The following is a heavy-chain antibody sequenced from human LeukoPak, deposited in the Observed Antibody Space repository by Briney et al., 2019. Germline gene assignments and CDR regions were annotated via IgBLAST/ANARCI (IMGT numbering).Heavy chain of an antibody. D-gene: IGHD3-10*01. J-gene: IGHJ4*02. Sequence: ASVKVSCKASGYTFTGYYMHWVRQAPGQGLEWMGWINPNSGGTNYAQKFQGRVTMTRDTSISTAYMELSRLRSDDTAVYYCARGNYGSGSYYEDYVSDFDYWGQGTLVTVSS. CDR2: INPNSGGT. CDR1: GYTFTGYY. CDR3: ARGNYGSGSYYEDYVSDFDY. V-gene: IGHV1-2*02.